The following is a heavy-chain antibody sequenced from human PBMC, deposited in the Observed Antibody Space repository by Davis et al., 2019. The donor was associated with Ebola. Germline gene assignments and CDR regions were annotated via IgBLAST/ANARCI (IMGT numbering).Heavy chain of an antibody. CDR3: TTDPGMMITFGGVVNHYGMDV. CDR2: IKTNADGGTV. Sequence: GGSLRLSCAVSGFTVKSNYMTWVRQAPGKGLEWVGRIKTNADGGTVAYAAPVKGRFTISRDDAEQTLFLEMNSLKTEDTAVYYCTTDPGMMITFGGVVNHYGMDVWGQGTTVTVSS. CDR1: GFTVKSNY. D-gene: IGHD3-16*01. V-gene: IGHV3-15*01. J-gene: IGHJ6*02.